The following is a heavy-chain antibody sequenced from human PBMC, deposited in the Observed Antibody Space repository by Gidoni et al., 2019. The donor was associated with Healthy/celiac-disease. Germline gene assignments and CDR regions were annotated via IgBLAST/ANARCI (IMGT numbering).Heavy chain of an antibody. Sequence: QVQLVQSGAEVKKPGASVKVSCKASGATFTGYYMHWVRQAPGQGLEWMGRINPNSGGTNYAQKFQGRVTMTRDTSISTAYMELSRLRSDDTAVYYCARARGPYDFWSGFDAFDIWGQGTMVTVSS. CDR2: INPNSGGT. CDR1: GATFTGYY. D-gene: IGHD3-3*01. J-gene: IGHJ3*02. V-gene: IGHV1-2*06. CDR3: ARARGPYDFWSGFDAFDI.